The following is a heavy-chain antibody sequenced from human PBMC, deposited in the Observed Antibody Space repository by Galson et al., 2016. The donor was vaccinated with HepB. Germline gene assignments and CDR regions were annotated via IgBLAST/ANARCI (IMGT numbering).Heavy chain of an antibody. CDR1: GFTFSSYA. D-gene: IGHD1-26*01. CDR2: INSNGEIT. Sequence: SLRLSCAASGFTFSSYAMSWVRQAPGKGLEWVSVINSNGEITYYTDSVKGRFTISRDNSKNTPYLQMNSLRAEDTAVYYCARRLYRLGGFFDYWGQGTLATVSS. J-gene: IGHJ4*02. V-gene: IGHV3-23*01. CDR3: ARRLYRLGGFFDY.